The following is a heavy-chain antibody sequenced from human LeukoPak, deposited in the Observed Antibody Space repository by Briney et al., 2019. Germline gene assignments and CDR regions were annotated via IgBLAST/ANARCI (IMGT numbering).Heavy chain of an antibody. CDR3: ARQPMVVGYYYYYMDV. CDR1: GGSIRSSDYY. Sequence: SETLSLTCTVSGGSIRSSDYYWGWIRQPPGKGLEWIGNIYYTGSTYYNPSLKSRVTISVDTSKNQFSLKVSSLTATDTALYYCARQPMVVGYYYYYMDVWGKGTTVTVSS. D-gene: IGHD4/OR15-4a*01. CDR2: IYYTGST. V-gene: IGHV4-39*01. J-gene: IGHJ6*03.